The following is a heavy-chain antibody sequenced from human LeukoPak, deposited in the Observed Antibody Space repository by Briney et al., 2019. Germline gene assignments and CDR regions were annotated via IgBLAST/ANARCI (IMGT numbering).Heavy chain of an antibody. J-gene: IGHJ4*02. CDR2: IKQDGSEK. CDR1: GFTFSSYS. Sequence: PGGSLRLSCAASGFTFSSYSMNWVRQAPGKGLEWVANIKQDGSEKYYVDSVKGRFTISRDNAKNSLYLQMNSLRAEDTAVYYCARDGNWGQGTLVTVSS. CDR3: ARDGN. D-gene: IGHD2-15*01. V-gene: IGHV3-7*03.